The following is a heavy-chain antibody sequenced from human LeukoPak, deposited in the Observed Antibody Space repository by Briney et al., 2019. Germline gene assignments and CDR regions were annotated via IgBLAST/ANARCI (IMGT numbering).Heavy chain of an antibody. CDR3: ARSGAQNYYGSGSYFPPYYFDY. Sequence: GGSLRLSCAASGFTFDDYGMSWVRQAPGKGLEWVSGINWNGGSTAYADSVKGRFTISRDNAKNSLYLQMNSLRAEDTAVYYCARSGAQNYYGSGSYFPPYYFDYWGQGTLVTVSS. V-gene: IGHV3-20*04. CDR1: GFTFDDYG. CDR2: INWNGGST. J-gene: IGHJ4*02. D-gene: IGHD3-10*01.